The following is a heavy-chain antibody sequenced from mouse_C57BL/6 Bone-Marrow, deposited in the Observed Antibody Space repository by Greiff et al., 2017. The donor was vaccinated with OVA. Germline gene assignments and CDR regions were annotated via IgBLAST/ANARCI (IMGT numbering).Heavy chain of an antibody. CDR2: INPNYGTT. CDR3: ALTVYYFDY. D-gene: IGHD4-1*01. J-gene: IGHJ2*01. V-gene: IGHV1-39*01. Sequence: VHVKQSGPELVKPGASVKISCKASGYSFTDYNMNWVKQSNGKSLEWIGVINPNYGTTSYNQKFKGKATLTVEQSSSTAYMQLNSLTSEDSAVYYCALTVYYFDYWGQGTTLTVSS. CDR1: GYSFTDYN.